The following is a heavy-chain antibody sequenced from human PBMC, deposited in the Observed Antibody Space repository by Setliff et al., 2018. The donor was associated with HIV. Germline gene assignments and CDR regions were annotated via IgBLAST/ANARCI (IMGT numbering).Heavy chain of an antibody. Sequence: ASVKVSCKASGYTFTSYDISWVRQAPGQGLEWMGWISAYNGNTNYAQKLQGRVTMTTDTSTSTAYMELRCLRSDDTAVYYCAREIGDYYDSSGYYPPTDYYYGMDVWGQGTTVTVSS. D-gene: IGHD3-22*01. CDR3: AREIGDYYDSSGYYPPTDYYYGMDV. CDR2: ISAYNGNT. CDR1: GYTFTSYD. J-gene: IGHJ6*02. V-gene: IGHV1-18*01.